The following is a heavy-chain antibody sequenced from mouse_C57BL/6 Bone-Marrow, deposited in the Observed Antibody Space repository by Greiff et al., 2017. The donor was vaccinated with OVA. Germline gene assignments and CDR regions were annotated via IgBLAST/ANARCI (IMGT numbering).Heavy chain of an antibody. J-gene: IGHJ1*03. V-gene: IGHV1-54*01. CDR2: INPGSGGT. CDR1: GYAFTNYL. Sequence: VQLQQSGAELVRPGTSVKVSCKASGYAFTNYLIEWVKQRPGQGLEWIGVINPGSGGTNYNEKFKGKATLTADKSSSTAYMQLSSLTSEDSAVYFCARDGSSPSYWYFDVWGTGTTVTVSS. D-gene: IGHD1-1*01. CDR3: ARDGSSPSYWYFDV.